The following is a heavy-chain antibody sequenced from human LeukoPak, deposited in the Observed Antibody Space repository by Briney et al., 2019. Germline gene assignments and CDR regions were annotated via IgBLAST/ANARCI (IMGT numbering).Heavy chain of an antibody. D-gene: IGHD6-6*01. Sequence: SETLSLTCTVSGGSIRSYYWSWIRQPPGKGLEWIGYIYYSGTTKYNPSLKSRVTMSVDTSKNQISLKVNSVTAADTAVYYCARESYSSSYLFDFWGQGTLVTVSS. CDR2: IYYSGTT. CDR3: ARESYSSSYLFDF. J-gene: IGHJ4*02. V-gene: IGHV4-59*12. CDR1: GGSIRSYY.